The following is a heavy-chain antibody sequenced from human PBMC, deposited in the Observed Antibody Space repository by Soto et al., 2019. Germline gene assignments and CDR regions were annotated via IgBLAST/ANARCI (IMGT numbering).Heavy chain of an antibody. V-gene: IGHV2-70*01. D-gene: IGHD5-12*01. CDR1: GFSLSTSGVG. CDR2: IDWDEDK. CDR3: ARIRPYSGYGMDV. J-gene: IGHJ6*02. Sequence: SGPTLVNPTQTLTLTCTFSGFSLSTSGVGVGWIRQPPGKALEWLALIDWDEDKYYSTSLKTRLTISKDTSKNQVVLTMTNMDPVDTATYYCARIRPYSGYGMDVWGQGATVTVSS.